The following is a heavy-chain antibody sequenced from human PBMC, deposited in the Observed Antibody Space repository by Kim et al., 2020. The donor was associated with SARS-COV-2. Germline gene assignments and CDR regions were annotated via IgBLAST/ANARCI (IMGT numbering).Heavy chain of an antibody. V-gene: IGHV3-23*01. D-gene: IGHD5-12*01. CDR3: ATWLQSHFDY. CDR2: IDGPTTNT. Sequence: GGSLRLSCRTSGFVFSNYAMMWVRQTPEKGLEWVATIDGPTTNTHYPDSVKGRFTIARDNSQNTVYLHMSSLRAEDTAIYYCATWLQSHFDYWGQGTLGT. J-gene: IGHJ4*02. CDR1: GFVFSNYA.